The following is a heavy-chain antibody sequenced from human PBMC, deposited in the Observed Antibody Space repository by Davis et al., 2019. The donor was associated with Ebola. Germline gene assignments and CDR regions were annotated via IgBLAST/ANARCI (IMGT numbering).Heavy chain of an antibody. CDR1: GGSISPYY. D-gene: IGHD2-15*01. CDR2: IYTSGST. Sequence: PSETLSLTCTVSGGSISPYYWSWIRQPAGKGLQWIGRIYTSGSTNYNPSLKSRVTMSVDTSKNQFSLKLNSVTAADTAVHYCARAIYCSGGSCYRWPWGETGRAWFDPWGQGTLVTVSS. CDR3: ARAIYCSGGSCYRWPWGETGRAWFDP. J-gene: IGHJ5*02. V-gene: IGHV4-4*07.